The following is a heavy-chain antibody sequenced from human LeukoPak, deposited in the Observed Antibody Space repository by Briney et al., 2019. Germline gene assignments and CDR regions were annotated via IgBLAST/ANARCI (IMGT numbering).Heavy chain of an antibody. J-gene: IGHJ4*02. CDR3: ARDVWFGAGRTFDY. CDR2: IYSGGAT. V-gene: IGHV3-53*01. CDR1: GFTVRSNY. D-gene: IGHD3-10*01. Sequence: GGSLRLSCAASGFTVRSNYMSWVRQAPGKGLEWVSVIYSGGATYYAGSVKGRFTISRDNSKNTLYLQMNSLRAEDTAVYYCARDVWFGAGRTFDYWGQGTLVTVSS.